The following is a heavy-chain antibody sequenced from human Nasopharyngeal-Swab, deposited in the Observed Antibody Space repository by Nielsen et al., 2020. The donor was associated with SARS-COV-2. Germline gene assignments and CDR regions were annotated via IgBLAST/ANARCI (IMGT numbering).Heavy chain of an antibody. CDR1: GFTFSSYI. D-gene: IGHD1-7*01. J-gene: IGHJ4*02. CDR2: ISSSSSYI. V-gene: IGHV3-21*01. CDR3: AREGKGSWNWNYVGESYFDY. Sequence: GGSLRLSCAASGFTFSSYIMNWVRQAPGKGLEWVSSISSSSSYIYYADSVKGRFTISRDNAKNSLYLQMNSLRAEDTAVYYCAREGKGSWNWNYVGESYFDYWGQGTLVTVSS.